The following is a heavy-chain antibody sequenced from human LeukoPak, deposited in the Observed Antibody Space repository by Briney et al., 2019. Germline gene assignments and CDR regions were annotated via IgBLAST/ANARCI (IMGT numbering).Heavy chain of an antibody. CDR3: ASWRNYGSGRYFDY. Sequence: PGGSLRLSCAASGFTFSSYAMSWVRQAPGKGLEWVSAISGSGGSTYYADSVKGRFTISRDNSKNTLYLQMNSLRAEDTAVYYCASWRNYGSGRYFDYWGQGTLVTVSS. CDR2: ISGSGGST. CDR1: GFTFSSYA. J-gene: IGHJ4*02. V-gene: IGHV3-23*01. D-gene: IGHD3-10*01.